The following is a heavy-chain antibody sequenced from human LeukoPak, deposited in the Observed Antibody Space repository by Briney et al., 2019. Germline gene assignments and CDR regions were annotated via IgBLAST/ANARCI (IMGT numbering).Heavy chain of an antibody. V-gene: IGHV4-4*09. CDR2: IYTSGST. CDR1: GGSISSYY. J-gene: IGHJ4*02. Sequence: SETLSLTCIVSGGSISSYYWSWIRQPPGKGLEWIGYIYTSGSTNYNPSLKSRVTISVDTSKNQFSLKLSSVTAADTAVYYCARHPYDFWSGYYFDYWGQGTLVTVSS. CDR3: ARHPYDFWSGYYFDY. D-gene: IGHD3-3*01.